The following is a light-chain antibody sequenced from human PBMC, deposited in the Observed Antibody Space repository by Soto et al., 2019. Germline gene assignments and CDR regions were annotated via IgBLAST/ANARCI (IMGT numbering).Light chain of an antibody. CDR3: HQYDGWTGT. V-gene: IGKV3-15*01. CDR2: GAS. Sequence: EIVMTQSPATLSVSPGERATLSCRASQSVSSNLAWYQQKPGQAPRLLIYGASTRATGILSGFSGSGSGTESTLTISSLQSADFAIYFCHQYDGWTGTFGQGAK. J-gene: IGKJ1*01. CDR1: QSVSSN.